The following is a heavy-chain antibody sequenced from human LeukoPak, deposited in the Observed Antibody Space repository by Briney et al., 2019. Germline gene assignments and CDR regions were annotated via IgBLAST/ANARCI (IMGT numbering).Heavy chain of an antibody. V-gene: IGHV1-24*01. Sequence: ASVKVSCKVSGYPLKELSMHWVRQAPGKGLEWMGGFHREDGDKIYAQNFQGRFTLTKDTSTDTAYMELSTLRSEDTAVYYCATAGLMGPTYFGLFVWGQGTTVTVSS. CDR2: FHREDGDK. J-gene: IGHJ6*02. CDR1: GYPLKELS. CDR3: ATAGLMGPTYFGLFV. D-gene: IGHD2-8*01.